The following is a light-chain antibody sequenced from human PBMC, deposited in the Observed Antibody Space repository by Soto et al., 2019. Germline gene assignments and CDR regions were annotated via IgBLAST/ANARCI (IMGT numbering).Light chain of an antibody. CDR3: SSSTSSSTMV. Sequence: QSALTQPASVSGSPGQSITISCTGSSSDVGAYNYVSWYQHHPGKAPILIIYEVTNRPSGVSNRFSGSKSGNTASLTISALHAEDEADYYCSSSTSSSTMVFGGGTKVTVL. CDR1: SSDVGAYNY. CDR2: EVT. J-gene: IGLJ2*01. V-gene: IGLV2-14*01.